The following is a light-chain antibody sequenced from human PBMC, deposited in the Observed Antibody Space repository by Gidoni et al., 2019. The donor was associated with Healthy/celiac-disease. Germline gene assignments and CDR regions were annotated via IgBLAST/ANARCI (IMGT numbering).Light chain of an antibody. V-gene: IGLV1-44*01. CDR2: STN. CDR3: AARDDSLNVVV. CDR1: SSNIGSHT. Sequence: SLLTQPPSASGTPGQRGTFSSAGSSSNIGSHTVNWYQQLAGTAPKLLIYSTNQRPTGVPVRFSGSKSCTSASLAISGLQSEDEADYYCAARDDSLNVVVFGGGTKLT. J-gene: IGLJ2*01.